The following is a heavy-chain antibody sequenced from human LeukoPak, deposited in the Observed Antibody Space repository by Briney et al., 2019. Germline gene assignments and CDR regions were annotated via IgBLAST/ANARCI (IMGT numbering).Heavy chain of an antibody. CDR1: GYTFTGYY. D-gene: IGHD2-21*02. J-gene: IGHJ3*02. CDR2: INLNSGGT. Sequence: ASVKVSCKASGYTFTGYYMHWVRQAPGQGVEWVGWINLNSGGTNYAQKFQGRVTMTRDTSISTAYMELSRLRSDDTAVYYCARDRPSPYCGGDCYFSERHDAFDIWGQGTMVTVSS. CDR3: ARDRPSPYCGGDCYFSERHDAFDI. V-gene: IGHV1-2*02.